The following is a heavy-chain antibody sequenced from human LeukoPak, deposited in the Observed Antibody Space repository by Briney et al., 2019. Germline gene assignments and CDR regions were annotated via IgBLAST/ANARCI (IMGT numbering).Heavy chain of an antibody. Sequence: SVKVSCKASGGTFSSYAISWVRQAPGQGLEWMGGIIPIFGTANYAQKFQGRVTITADESTSTAYMELSSLRSEDTAVYYCARDGDGYINFDYWGQGTLVTVSS. CDR1: GGTFSSYA. CDR2: IIPIFGTA. V-gene: IGHV1-69*13. CDR3: ARDGDGYINFDY. D-gene: IGHD5-24*01. J-gene: IGHJ4*02.